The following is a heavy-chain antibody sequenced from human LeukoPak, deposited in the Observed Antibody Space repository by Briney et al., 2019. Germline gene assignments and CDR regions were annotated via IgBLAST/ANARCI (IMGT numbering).Heavy chain of an antibody. Sequence: PSETLSLTCAVYGGSFSGYYWSWIRQPPGKGLEWIGEINYSGSTNYNPSLKCRVAISVDTSKNQFSLKLSSVSAEDTAVYYCARAIGYCSSTSCRTHAFDIWGQGTMVTVSS. D-gene: IGHD2-2*01. CDR3: ARAIGYCSSTSCRTHAFDI. J-gene: IGHJ3*02. V-gene: IGHV4-34*01. CDR2: INYSGST. CDR1: GGSFSGYY.